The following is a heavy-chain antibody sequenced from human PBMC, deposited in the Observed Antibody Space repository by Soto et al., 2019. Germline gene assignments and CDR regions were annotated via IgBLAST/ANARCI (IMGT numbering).Heavy chain of an antibody. D-gene: IGHD6-6*01. Sequence: VQLLESGGALVQPGGSLRLSCAASGFTFSDYAMTWVRQAPGKGLDWVPHTSGNGGSTYYADSVKGRFTISRDNSSDTMHLQMNSLRAEDTALYYCTRTLFIAARGVEPFDYWGQGALVTVSS. CDR1: GFTFSDYA. CDR2: TSGNGGST. V-gene: IGHV3-23*01. CDR3: TRTLFIAARGVEPFDY. J-gene: IGHJ4*02.